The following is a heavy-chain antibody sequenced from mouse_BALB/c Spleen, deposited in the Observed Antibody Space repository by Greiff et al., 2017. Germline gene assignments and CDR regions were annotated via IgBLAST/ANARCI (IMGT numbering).Heavy chain of an antibody. J-gene: IGHJ2*01. CDR3: ARNWVDY. V-gene: IGHV1-87*01. Sequence: VQLQESGAELARPGASVKLSCKASGYTFTSYWLQWVKQRPGQGLEWIGAIYPGDGDTRYTQKFKGKATLTADKSSSTAYMQLSSLASEDSAVYYCARNWVDYWGQGTTLTVAS. CDR2: IYPGDGDT. D-gene: IGHD4-1*01. CDR1: GYTFTSYW.